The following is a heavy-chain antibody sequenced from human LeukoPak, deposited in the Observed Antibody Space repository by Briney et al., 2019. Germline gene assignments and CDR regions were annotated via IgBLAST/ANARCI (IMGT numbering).Heavy chain of an antibody. Sequence: VSVNVSCKASGYTFTTYGISWVRQAPGQGLEWMGWISAYNGNTNYAQKLQGRVTMTTDTSTSTAYMELRSLRSDDTAVYYCARSYDYTRLYDHWGQGTLVSVSS. CDR3: ARSYDYTRLYDH. V-gene: IGHV1-18*01. CDR1: GYTFTTYG. D-gene: IGHD4-11*01. J-gene: IGHJ4*02. CDR2: ISAYNGNT.